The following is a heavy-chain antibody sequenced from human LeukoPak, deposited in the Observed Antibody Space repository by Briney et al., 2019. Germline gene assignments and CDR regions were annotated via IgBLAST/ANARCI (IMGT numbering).Heavy chain of an antibody. V-gene: IGHV3-74*01. J-gene: IGHJ4*02. Sequence: SEGSLRLSCAVSGFTFRRYWMPWVRHVPGKGLMWVSRTNEDGSTTNYADSVKGRFTISRDNAENTLYLHLNSLRVEDTAIYYCARDVGGSGSYWGQGTLVTVSS. CDR3: ARDVGGSGSY. CDR2: TNEDGSTT. CDR1: GFTFRRYW. D-gene: IGHD3-10*01.